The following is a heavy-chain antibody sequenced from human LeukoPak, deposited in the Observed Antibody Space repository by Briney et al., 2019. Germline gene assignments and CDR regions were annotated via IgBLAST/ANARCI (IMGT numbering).Heavy chain of an antibody. CDR2: INPSGGST. CDR3: AGASQVGAEDY. Sequence: GASVKVSCKASGYTFTSYYMHWVRQAPGQGLEWMGIINPSGGSTSYAQKFQGRVTMTRDTSTSTVYMELSSLRSEDTAVYYCAGASQVGAEDYWGQGTLVTVSS. D-gene: IGHD1-26*01. J-gene: IGHJ4*02. CDR1: GYTFTSYY. V-gene: IGHV1-46*01.